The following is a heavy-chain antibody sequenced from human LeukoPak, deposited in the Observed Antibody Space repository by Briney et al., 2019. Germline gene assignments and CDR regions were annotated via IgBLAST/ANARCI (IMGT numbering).Heavy chain of an antibody. D-gene: IGHD4-17*01. V-gene: IGHV1-69*04. Sequence: SVKVSCKASGGTFSSYAISWVRQAPGQGLEWMGRIIPILGIANYAQKFQGRVTITADKSTSTAYMELSSLSSEDTAVYYCARVNRWDYGDYVDYWGQGTLVTVSS. CDR3: ARVNRWDYGDYVDY. CDR1: GGTFSSYA. CDR2: IIPILGIA. J-gene: IGHJ4*02.